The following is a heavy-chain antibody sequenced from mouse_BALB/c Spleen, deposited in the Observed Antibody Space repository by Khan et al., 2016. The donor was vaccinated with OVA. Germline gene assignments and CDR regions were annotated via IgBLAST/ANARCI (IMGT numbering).Heavy chain of an antibody. J-gene: IGHJ3*01. V-gene: IGHV5-9-3*01. CDR3: ARHNYGPFAY. CDR2: ISSGGDYT. CDR1: GFTFSTYA. Sequence: EVELVGSGGGLVKPGGPLKLSCAASGFTFSTYAMSWVRQTPEKRLEWVATISSGGDYTYYPDSVKGRFTISRDNAKNTLYLQMNSLRSEDTSMYYCARHNYGPFAYWGQGTLVTVSA. D-gene: IGHD1-1*01.